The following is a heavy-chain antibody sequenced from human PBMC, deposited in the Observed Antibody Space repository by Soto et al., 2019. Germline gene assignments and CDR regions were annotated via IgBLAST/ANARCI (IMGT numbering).Heavy chain of an antibody. V-gene: IGHV3-48*03. CDR1: GFTFSSYE. J-gene: IGHJ3*02. D-gene: IGHD6-13*01. CDR2: ISSSGSTI. Sequence: PGGSLRLSCAASGFTFSSYEMNWVRQAPGKGLEWVSYISSSGSTIYYADSVKGRFSISRDNAKNSLYLQMHSLRAEDTAVYYCASSAGYSSSWYRAFDIWGQGTMVTVSS. CDR3: ASSAGYSSSWYRAFDI.